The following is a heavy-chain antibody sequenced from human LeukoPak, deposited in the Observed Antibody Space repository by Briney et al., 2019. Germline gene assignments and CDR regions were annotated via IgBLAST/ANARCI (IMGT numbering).Heavy chain of an antibody. CDR2: IYPGDSDT. D-gene: IGHD5-18*01. V-gene: IGHV5-51*01. Sequence: GESLKISCEASGYSFISYWIGWVRQMPGKGLEWMGSIYPGDSDTRYSPSFQGQVTISVDESFNTAYLQWSSLKASDTAMYYCAKLGGYSQNWFDPWGQGTLVTVSS. J-gene: IGHJ5*02. CDR3: AKLGGYSQNWFDP. CDR1: GYSFISYW.